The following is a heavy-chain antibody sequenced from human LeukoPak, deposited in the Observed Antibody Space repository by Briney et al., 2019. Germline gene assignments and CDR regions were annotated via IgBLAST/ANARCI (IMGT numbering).Heavy chain of an antibody. CDR3: AREHRSDYSNGWFDP. D-gene: IGHD4-11*01. V-gene: IGHV3-74*01. CDR2: IRTDGVVT. Sequence: HPGGSLRLSCEASGFIFSSYWMHWVRQAPGEGLVWVSRIRTDGVVTAYADSVEGRFTVSRDNTKNTVFLQMNSLRVEDTAVYYCAREHRSDYSNGWFDPWGQGTLVTVSS. J-gene: IGHJ5*02. CDR1: GFIFSSYW.